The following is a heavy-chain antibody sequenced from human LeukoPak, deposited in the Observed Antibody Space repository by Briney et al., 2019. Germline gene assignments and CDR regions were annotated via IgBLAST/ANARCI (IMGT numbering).Heavy chain of an antibody. Sequence: SETLSLTCTVSGGSISSGGYYWSWIRQHPGKGLEWIGYIYYSGSTNYNPSLKSRVTISVDTSKNQFSLKLSSVTAADTAVYYCARGTDYGGPGRADVWGKGTTVTVSS. J-gene: IGHJ6*04. CDR1: GGSISSGGYY. V-gene: IGHV4-61*08. CDR3: ARGTDYGGPGRADV. D-gene: IGHD4-23*01. CDR2: IYYSGST.